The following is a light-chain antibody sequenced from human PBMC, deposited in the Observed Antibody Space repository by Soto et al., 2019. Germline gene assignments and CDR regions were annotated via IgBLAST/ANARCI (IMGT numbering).Light chain of an antibody. CDR3: QQSYSNPRT. CDR2: TSS. V-gene: IGKV1-39*01. CDR1: RSIRGN. Sequence: DIQMTQSPSSLSASVGDTVTITCRASRSIRGNVNWFQQKPGEAPKLLIHTSSRLQSGVPSRFSGSGFGTDFTLTIASLQPEDFSTFYCQQSYSNPRTFGQGTTLEIK. J-gene: IGKJ2*01.